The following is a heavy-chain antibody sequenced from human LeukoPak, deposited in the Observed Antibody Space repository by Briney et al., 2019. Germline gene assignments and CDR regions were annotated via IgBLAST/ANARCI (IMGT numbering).Heavy chain of an antibody. D-gene: IGHD3-22*01. CDR1: GYTFTSYD. J-gene: IGHJ3*02. V-gene: IGHV1-69*05. CDR3: ASPTTYYYDSSGYI. Sequence: GASVKVSCKASGYTFTSYDINWVRQATGQGLEWMGGIIPIFGTANYAQKFQGRVTITTDESTSTAYMELSSLRSEDTAVYYCASPTTYYYDSSGYIWGQGTMVTVSS. CDR2: IIPIFGTA.